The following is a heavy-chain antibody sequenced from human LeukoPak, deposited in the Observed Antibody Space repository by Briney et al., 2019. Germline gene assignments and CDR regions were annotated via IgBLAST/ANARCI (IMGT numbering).Heavy chain of an antibody. CDR1: GAAISSGNW. CDR2: IYHSGST. D-gene: IGHD3-3*01. CDR3: ARHTYFWSGYYSDYFDY. V-gene: IGHV4-4*01. Sequence: SETLSLTCTVSGAAISSGNWWTWVRQPPGKGLEWVGEIYHSGSTNYNPALKSRVTISVDTSKNQFSLKLSSVTAADTAVYCCARHTYFWSGYYSDYFDYWGQGTLVTVSS. J-gene: IGHJ4*02.